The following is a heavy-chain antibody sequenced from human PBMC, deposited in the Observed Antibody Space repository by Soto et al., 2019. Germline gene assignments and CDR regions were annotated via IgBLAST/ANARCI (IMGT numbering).Heavy chain of an antibody. D-gene: IGHD3-16*01. Sequence: QVQLVESGGGVVQPGRSLRLSCAASGFTFSSYGMHWVRQAPGKGLEWVAVISHDGSNKYYADSVKGRFTISRDNSKNTLYLQMNSLRAEDTAVYYCAKRGGGYWGQGTLVTVSS. CDR3: AKRGGGY. J-gene: IGHJ4*02. CDR1: GFTFSSYG. V-gene: IGHV3-30*18. CDR2: ISHDGSNK.